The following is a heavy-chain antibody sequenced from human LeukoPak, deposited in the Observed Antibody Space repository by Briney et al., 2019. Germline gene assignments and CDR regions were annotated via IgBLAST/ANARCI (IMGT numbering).Heavy chain of an antibody. CDR3: ATEMAAMVY. Sequence: GGSLRLSCAASGFTFSSYEMNWVRQAPGKGLEWVSYISSSGSTIYYADSVKGRFTISRDNAKNTLYLQMNSLRAEDTAVYYCATEMAAMVYWGQGTLVTVSS. CDR1: GFTFSSYE. CDR2: ISSSGSTI. V-gene: IGHV3-48*03. D-gene: IGHD5-24*01. J-gene: IGHJ4*02.